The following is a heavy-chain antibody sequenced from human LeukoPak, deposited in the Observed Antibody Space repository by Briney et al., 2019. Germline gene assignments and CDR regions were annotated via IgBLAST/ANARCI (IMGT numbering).Heavy chain of an antibody. J-gene: IGHJ4*02. Sequence: SETLSLTCAVYGGSFSGYYWSWIRQPPGKGLEWIGEINHSGSTNYNPSLKSRVTISVDTSKNQSSLKLSSVTAADTAVYYCARAEDYGDYSYWGQGTLVTVSS. CDR3: ARAEDYGDYSY. CDR1: GGSFSGYY. CDR2: INHSGST. V-gene: IGHV4-34*01. D-gene: IGHD4-17*01.